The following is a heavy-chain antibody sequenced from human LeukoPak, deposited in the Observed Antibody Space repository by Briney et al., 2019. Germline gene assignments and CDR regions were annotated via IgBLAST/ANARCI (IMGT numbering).Heavy chain of an antibody. CDR2: ISAYNGNT. J-gene: IGHJ6*03. D-gene: IGHD2-2*03. Sequence: ASVKVSCKASGYTFTSYGISWVRQAPGQGLEWMGWISAYNGNTNYAQKLQGRVTMTTDTPTSTAYMELRSLRSDDTAVYYCARDGYRLSGYFYYMDVWGKGTTVTVSS. CDR1: GYTFTSYG. V-gene: IGHV1-18*01. CDR3: ARDGYRLSGYFYYMDV.